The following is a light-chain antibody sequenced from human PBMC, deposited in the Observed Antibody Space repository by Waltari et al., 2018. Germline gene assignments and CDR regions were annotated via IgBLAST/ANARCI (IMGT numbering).Light chain of an antibody. CDR1: ESLTNND. CDR2: GAF. J-gene: IGKJ4*01. V-gene: IGKV3-20*01. CDR3: QQYGRSPLT. Sequence: VLTQSLGTLSLSPGERATLSCRASESLTNNDLAWYQQKPGQAPRLLIFGAFSRATGIPDRFTGSGSGTEFTLTIARLEPDDFAVYFCQQYGRSPLTFGGGTKVDIK.